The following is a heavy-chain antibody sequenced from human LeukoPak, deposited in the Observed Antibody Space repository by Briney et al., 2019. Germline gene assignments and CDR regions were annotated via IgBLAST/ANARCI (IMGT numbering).Heavy chain of an antibody. J-gene: IGHJ4*02. D-gene: IGHD3-9*01. V-gene: IGHV3-23*01. CDR1: GFTFSSNW. CDR2: ISGSGGST. Sequence: PGGSLRLSCAASGFTFSSNWMHWVRQVPGKGLEWVSAISGSGGSTYYADSVKGRFTISRDNSKNTLYLQINSLRAEDTAVYYCAKEGILTGYYFDYWGQGTLVTVSS. CDR3: AKEGILTGYYFDY.